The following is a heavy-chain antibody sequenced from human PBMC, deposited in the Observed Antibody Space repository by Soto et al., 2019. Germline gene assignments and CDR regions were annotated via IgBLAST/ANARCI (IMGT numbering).Heavy chain of an antibody. CDR2: IIPIFGTA. J-gene: IGHJ3*02. Sequence: ASVKVSCKASGGTFSSYAISWVRQAPGQGLEWMGGIIPIFGTANYAQKFQGRVTITADESTSTAYMELSSLRSEDTAVYYCASSENRIQLWLKGSGAFDIWGQGTMVTVSS. CDR1: GGTFSSYA. CDR3: ASSENRIQLWLKGSGAFDI. D-gene: IGHD5-18*01. V-gene: IGHV1-69*13.